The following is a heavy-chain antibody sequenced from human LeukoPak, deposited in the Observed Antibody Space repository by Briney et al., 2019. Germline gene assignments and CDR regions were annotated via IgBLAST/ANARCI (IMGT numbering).Heavy chain of an antibody. Sequence: GGSLRLSCAASGFTFSSYWMSWVRQAPGKGLEWVANIKQDGSEKYYVDSVKGRFTISRDNAKNSLYLQMNSLRAEDTAVYYCAREVVVPAADNFDYWGQGTLVTVSS. J-gene: IGHJ4*02. CDR1: GFTFSSYW. V-gene: IGHV3-7*01. CDR3: AREVVVPAADNFDY. CDR2: IKQDGSEK. D-gene: IGHD2-2*01.